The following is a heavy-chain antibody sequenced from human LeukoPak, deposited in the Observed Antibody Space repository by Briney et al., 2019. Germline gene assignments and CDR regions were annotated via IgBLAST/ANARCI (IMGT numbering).Heavy chain of an antibody. CDR3: ARGADSSGYAYYYYYMDV. V-gene: IGHV3-33*08. J-gene: IGHJ6*03. CDR1: GFTFSSYA. D-gene: IGHD3-22*01. CDR2: IWYDGSNK. Sequence: PGGSLRLSCAASGFTFSSYAMSWVRQAPGKGLEWVAVIWYDGSNKYYADSVKGRFTISRDNSKNTLYLQMNSLRAEDTAVYYCARGADSSGYAYYYYYMDVWGKGTTVTVSS.